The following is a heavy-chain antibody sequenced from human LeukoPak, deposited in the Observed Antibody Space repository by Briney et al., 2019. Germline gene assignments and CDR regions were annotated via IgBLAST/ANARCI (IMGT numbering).Heavy chain of an antibody. CDR1: GGSISSSSYY. V-gene: IGHV4-39*07. CDR2: IYHSGST. D-gene: IGHD3-22*01. Sequence: PSETLSLTCTVSGGSISSSSYYWGWIRQPPGKGLEWIGSIYHSGSTYYNPSLKSRVTISVDTSKNQFSLKLSSVTAADTAVYYCAISGLFSRDAFDIWGQGTMVTVSS. CDR3: AISGLFSRDAFDI. J-gene: IGHJ3*02.